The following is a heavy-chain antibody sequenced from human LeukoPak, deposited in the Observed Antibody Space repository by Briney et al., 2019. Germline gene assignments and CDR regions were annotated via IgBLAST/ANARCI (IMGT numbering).Heavy chain of an antibody. V-gene: IGHV3-21*01. CDR3: AREPEYSSSWFYFDY. CDR2: IISSSSYI. Sequence: GGSLRLSCAASGFTFSSYSMNWVRQAPGKGLEWVSSIISSSSYIYYADSVKGRFTIPRDNAKNSLYLQMNSLRAEDTAVYYCAREPEYSSSWFYFDYWGQGTLVTVSS. D-gene: IGHD6-13*01. CDR1: GFTFSSYS. J-gene: IGHJ4*02.